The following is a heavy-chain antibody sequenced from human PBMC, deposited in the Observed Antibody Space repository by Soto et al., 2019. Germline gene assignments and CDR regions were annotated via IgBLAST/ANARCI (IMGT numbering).Heavy chain of an antibody. V-gene: IGHV2-5*02. CDR3: ARLNWNSVAYYFDY. CDR2: IYWDDNK. CDR1: GFSLSTSGVG. D-gene: IGHD1-7*01. Sequence: QITLKESGPTLVKPTQTLTLTCTFSGFSLSTSGVGVGWIRQPPGKALEWLALIYWDDNKRYSPSLKSRLTIHKDTSKNQVVLTMTNMEPVDTATYYCARLNWNSVAYYFDYWGQGTLVTVSS. J-gene: IGHJ4*02.